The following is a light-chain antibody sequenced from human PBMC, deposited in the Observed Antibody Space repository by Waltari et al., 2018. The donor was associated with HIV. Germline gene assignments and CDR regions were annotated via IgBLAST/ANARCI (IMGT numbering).Light chain of an antibody. Sequence: QSALTQPRSVSGSPGQSVTISCTGTSSDVGGYNYVSRYQQHPGKAPKLMIYDVSKRPSGVPDRFSCSKSGTSATLGITGLQTGDEADYYCGTWDSSLNAWVFGGGTKLTVL. CDR2: DVS. CDR3: GTWDSSLNAWV. J-gene: IGLJ3*02. CDR1: SSDVGGYNY. V-gene: IGLV2-11*01.